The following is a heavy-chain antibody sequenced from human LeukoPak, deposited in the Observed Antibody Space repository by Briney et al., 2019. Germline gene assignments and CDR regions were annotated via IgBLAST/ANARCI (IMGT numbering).Heavy chain of an antibody. V-gene: IGHV4-59*01. Sequence: PSETLSLTCTVSGGSITNYYWSWIRQPPGKGLEWIGYMHYSRSNKYKASLTSRVTISVDTYMNQLSLQLNSVTAADTAVYYCARGKEVITMLRGLKPGYYFDYWGQGTLVTVSS. J-gene: IGHJ4*02. CDR2: MHYSRSN. CDR3: ARGKEVITMLRGLKPGYYFDY. D-gene: IGHD3-10*01. CDR1: GGSITNYY.